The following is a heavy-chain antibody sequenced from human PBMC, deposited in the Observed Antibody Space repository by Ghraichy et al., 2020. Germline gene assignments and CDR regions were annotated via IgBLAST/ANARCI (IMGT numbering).Heavy chain of an antibody. J-gene: IGHJ4*02. D-gene: IGHD5-12*01. CDR1: GGSISSHN. CDR3: ARHLSEDAVATSGFDH. V-gene: IGHV4-59*08. CDR2: IHYSGST. Sequence: SQTLSLTCTVSGGSISSHNWSWIRQPPGKGLEWIGNIHYSGSTNYNPSLKSRVTISVDTSKNQFSLQLSSVTAADTAVYYCARHLSEDAVATSGFDHWGQGTLVTVSS.